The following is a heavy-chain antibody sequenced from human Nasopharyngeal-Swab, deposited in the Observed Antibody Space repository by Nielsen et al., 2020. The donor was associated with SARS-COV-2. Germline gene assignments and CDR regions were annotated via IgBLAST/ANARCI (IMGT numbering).Heavy chain of an antibody. D-gene: IGHD6-19*01. Sequence: WVRQAPGQGLEWMGRINPNSGGTNYAQKFQGRVTMTRDTSISTAYMELSSLRSEDTAVYYCARERGSGWYDQVYYGMDVWGQGTTVTVSS. J-gene: IGHJ6*02. V-gene: IGHV1-2*06. CDR3: ARERGSGWYDQVYYGMDV. CDR2: INPNSGGT.